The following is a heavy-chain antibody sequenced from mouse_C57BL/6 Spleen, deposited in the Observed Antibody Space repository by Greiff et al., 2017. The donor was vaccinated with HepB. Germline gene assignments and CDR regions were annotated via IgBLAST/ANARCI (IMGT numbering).Heavy chain of an antibody. CDR1: GYTFTSYW. Sequence: QVQLQQPGAELVRPGSSVKLSCKASGYTFTSYWMHWVKQRPIQGLEWIGNIDPSDSETHYNQKFKDKATLTVDKSSSTAYMQLSSLTSEDSAVYYCARSFTTVVEGFAYWGQGTLVTVSA. CDR3: ARSFTTVVEGFAY. D-gene: IGHD1-1*01. CDR2: IDPSDSET. V-gene: IGHV1-52*01. J-gene: IGHJ3*01.